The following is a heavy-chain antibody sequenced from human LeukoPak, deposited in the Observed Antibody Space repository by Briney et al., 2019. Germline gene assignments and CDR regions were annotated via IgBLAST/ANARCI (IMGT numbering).Heavy chain of an antibody. CDR1: GYTVTSYG. D-gene: IGHD5-12*01. Sequence: GASVKVSCKASGYTVTSYGISWVRQAPGQGREGMGWISAYNGNTKYAQKLQRRVTMTTDTPTSTAYMELRSLRSADTAVYSCARDGYSGYDLNWFDPWGQGTLVTVSS. CDR2: ISAYNGNT. V-gene: IGHV1-18*01. CDR3: ARDGYSGYDLNWFDP. J-gene: IGHJ5*02.